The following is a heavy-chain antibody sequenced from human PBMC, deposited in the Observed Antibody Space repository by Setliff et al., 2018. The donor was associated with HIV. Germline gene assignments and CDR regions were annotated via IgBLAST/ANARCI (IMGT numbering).Heavy chain of an antibody. Sequence: ASVKVSCKASGYTFTTYAINWVRQAPGQGLEDMGWISTYNGHTSYARKFQGRVTMTTDTSTNTAYMELRTLRSDDTAVYYCARGDYYDSGSYSPGGDVFDIWGQGRTVTVSS. CDR3: ARGDYYDSGSYSPGGDVFDI. CDR2: ISTYNGHT. J-gene: IGHJ3*02. V-gene: IGHV1-18*01. CDR1: GYTFTTYA. D-gene: IGHD3-22*01.